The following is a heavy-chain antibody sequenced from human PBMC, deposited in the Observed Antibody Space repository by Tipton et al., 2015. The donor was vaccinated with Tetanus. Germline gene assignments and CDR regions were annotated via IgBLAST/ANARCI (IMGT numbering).Heavy chain of an antibody. CDR2: ISGSSGYI. CDR3: AKEGLSAFDY. CDR1: GFSFRHYA. J-gene: IGHJ4*02. V-gene: IGHV3-21*01. D-gene: IGHD6-13*01. Sequence: GSLRLSCAATGFSFRHYAMSWVRQAPGKGLEWVSSISGSSGYIYYADSVKGRFIISRDNAKNSLYLQMNSLRAEDTAVYYCAKEGLSAFDYWGQGTLVSVSS.